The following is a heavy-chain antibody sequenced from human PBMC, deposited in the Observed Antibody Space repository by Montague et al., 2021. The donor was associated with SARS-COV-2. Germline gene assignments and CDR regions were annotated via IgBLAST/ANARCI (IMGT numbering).Heavy chain of an antibody. Sequence: SLRLSCAVSGFSFSDYYMTWIRQAPGKGLEWVSHISGSGSKTYYADSVKGRFTITRDTANNSVYLQMNFLGAEDTAVYYCARDQGGYGTFDIWGQGTMVTVSS. D-gene: IGHD5-12*01. CDR2: ISGSGSKT. J-gene: IGHJ3*02. CDR3: ARDQGGYGTFDI. V-gene: IGHV3-11*01. CDR1: GFSFSDYY.